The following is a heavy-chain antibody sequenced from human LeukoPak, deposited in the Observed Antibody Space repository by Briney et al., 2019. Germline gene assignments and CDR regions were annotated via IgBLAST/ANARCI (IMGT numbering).Heavy chain of an antibody. D-gene: IGHD1-7*01. CDR3: ARLPYDWNYWFDP. CDR1: GGSFSGYY. J-gene: IGHJ5*02. Sequence: ASETLSLTCAVYGGSFSGYYWSWIRQPPGKGLEWIGEINHSGSTNYNPSLKSRVTISVDTSKNQFSLKLSSATAADTAVYYCARLPYDWNYWFDPWGQGTLVTVSS. CDR2: INHSGST. V-gene: IGHV4-34*01.